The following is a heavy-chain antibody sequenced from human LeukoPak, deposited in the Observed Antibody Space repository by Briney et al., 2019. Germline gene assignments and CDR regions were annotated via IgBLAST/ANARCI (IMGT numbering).Heavy chain of an antibody. Sequence: ASVKVSCKASGYTFTSYGISWVRQAPGQGLEWMGWISAYNGNTNYAQKLQGRVPMTTDTSTSTAYMELRSLRSDDTAVYYCARDRGVLEWLDLAPIDYWGQGTLVTVSS. J-gene: IGHJ4*02. V-gene: IGHV1-18*01. CDR3: ARDRGVLEWLDLAPIDY. CDR2: ISAYNGNT. D-gene: IGHD3-3*01. CDR1: GYTFTSYG.